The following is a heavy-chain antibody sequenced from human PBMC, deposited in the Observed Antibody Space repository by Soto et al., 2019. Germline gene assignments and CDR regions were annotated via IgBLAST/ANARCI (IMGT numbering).Heavy chain of an antibody. CDR3: AMGDADRYDGNGYRGRH. CDR1: GFTFSSYW. V-gene: IGHV3-74*01. CDR2: IKSDGSGT. Sequence: EVQLVESGGGLVQPGESLTLSCAASGFTFSSYWMHWVRQAPGKGLVWVSRIKSDGSGTYYADFVKGRLTISRDNAKNKLYLQMNSLRVEDPAVYFCAMGDADRYDGNGYRGRHWGQGPLVTVSS. D-gene: IGHD3-22*01. J-gene: IGHJ4*02.